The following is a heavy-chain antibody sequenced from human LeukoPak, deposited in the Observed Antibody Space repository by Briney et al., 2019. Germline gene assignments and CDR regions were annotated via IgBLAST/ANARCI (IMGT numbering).Heavy chain of an antibody. CDR2: IKRDGSEK. Sequence: HPGGSLRLSCAASGFTFSSYWMSWVRQAPGKGLEWVANIKRDGSEKYYVDSVKGRFTISRDNAKNSLYLQMNSLRAEEAAVYYCARGYGDSIHFDYWGQGTLVTVSS. J-gene: IGHJ4*02. D-gene: IGHD4-17*01. CDR1: GFTFSSYW. CDR3: ARGYGDSIHFDY. V-gene: IGHV3-7*04.